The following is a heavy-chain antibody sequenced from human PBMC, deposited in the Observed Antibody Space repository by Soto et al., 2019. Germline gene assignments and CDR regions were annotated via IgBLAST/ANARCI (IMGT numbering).Heavy chain of an antibody. D-gene: IGHD3-10*01. CDR3: ARPGITMVRGVIIDYYYMDV. V-gene: IGHV4-39*01. CDR1: GGSISSSSYY. Sequence: SETLSLTCTVSGGSISSSSYYWGWIRQPPGKGLEWIGSIYYSGSTYYNPSLKSRVTISVDTSKNQFSLKLSSVTAADTAVYYCARPGITMVRGVIIDYYYMDVWGKGTTVTVSS. J-gene: IGHJ6*03. CDR2: IYYSGST.